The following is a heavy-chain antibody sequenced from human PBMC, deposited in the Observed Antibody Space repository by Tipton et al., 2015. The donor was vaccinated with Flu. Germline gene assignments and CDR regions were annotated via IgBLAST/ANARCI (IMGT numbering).Heavy chain of an antibody. V-gene: IGHV4-38-2*02. CDR2: IFHGGST. D-gene: IGHD2-15*01. CDR1: GYSISSGYY. J-gene: IGHJ6*02. CDR3: ARLYTTAGWYYGMDV. Sequence: TLSLTCTVSGYSISSGYYWGWIRQPPGKGLEWIGSIFHGGSTYYNPSLKSRVTISVDTSKNQFSLNLRSVTAADTAVYYCARLYTTAGWYYGMDVWGQGTAVTVSS.